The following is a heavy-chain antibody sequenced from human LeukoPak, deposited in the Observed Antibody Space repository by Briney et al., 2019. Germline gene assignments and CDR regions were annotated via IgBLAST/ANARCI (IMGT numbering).Heavy chain of an antibody. CDR2: INHSGST. CDR3: ARGLYDSSGYYFDY. V-gene: IGHV4-34*01. Sequence: SETLSLTCAVYGGSFSGYYWSWIRQPPGKGLEWIGEINHSGSTNYNPSLKSRVTISVDTSKNQFSLKLSAVAAADTAVYYCARGLYDSSGYYFDYWGQGTLVTVSS. CDR1: GGSFSGYY. J-gene: IGHJ4*02. D-gene: IGHD3-22*01.